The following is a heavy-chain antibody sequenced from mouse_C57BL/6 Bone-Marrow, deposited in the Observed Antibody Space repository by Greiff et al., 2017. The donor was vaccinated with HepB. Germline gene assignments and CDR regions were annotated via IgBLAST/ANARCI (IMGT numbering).Heavy chain of an antibody. J-gene: IGHJ3*01. CDR3: AKNRDYGSSWFAY. CDR2: IWRGGST. D-gene: IGHD1-1*01. Sequence: VHLVESGPGLVQPSQSLSITCTVSGFSLTSYGVHWVRQSPGKGLEWLGVIWRGGSTDYNAAFMSRLSITKDNSKSQVFFKMNSLQADDTAIYYCAKNRDYGSSWFAYWGQGTLVTVSA. V-gene: IGHV2-5*01. CDR1: GFSLTSYG.